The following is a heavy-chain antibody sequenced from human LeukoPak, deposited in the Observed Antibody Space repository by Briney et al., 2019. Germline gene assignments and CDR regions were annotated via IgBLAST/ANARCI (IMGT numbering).Heavy chain of an antibody. D-gene: IGHD6-13*01. CDR1: GFTFSSYA. CDR3: AKGEAVAGSSSYFDY. Sequence: GGSLRLSCVASGFTFSSYAMSWGRQAPGKGLEWVSAISGSGSSTYYADSVKGRFTISRDNSKNTLYLQMNSLRGEDTAVYYCAKGEAVAGSSSYFDYWGQGTLVTVSS. V-gene: IGHV3-23*01. CDR2: ISGSGSST. J-gene: IGHJ4*02.